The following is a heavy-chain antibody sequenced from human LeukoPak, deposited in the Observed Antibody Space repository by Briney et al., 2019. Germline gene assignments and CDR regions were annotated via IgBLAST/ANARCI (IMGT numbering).Heavy chain of an antibody. CDR3: AKGRYYYDGSCYSLDY. CDR2: ISGSGVST. D-gene: IGHD3-22*01. CDR1: GFTFNTYA. V-gene: IGHV3-23*01. J-gene: IGHJ4*02. Sequence: GGSLRLSCAASGFTFNTYAMSWVRQAPGKGLEWVSGISGSGVSTYYADSVKGRFTISRDNSKNTLYVQMNSLRAEDTALYYCAKGRYYYDGSCYSLDYWGQGTLVTVSS.